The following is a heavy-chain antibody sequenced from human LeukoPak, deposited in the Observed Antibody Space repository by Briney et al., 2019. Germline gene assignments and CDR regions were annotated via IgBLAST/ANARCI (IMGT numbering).Heavy chain of an antibody. V-gene: IGHV3-48*04. CDR1: GFTFSSYS. CDR2: ISSSSSTI. J-gene: IGHJ4*02. D-gene: IGHD3-10*01. Sequence: GGSLRLSCAASGFTFSSYSMNWVRQAPGKGLEWVSYISSSSSTIYYADSVKGRFTISRDNAKNSLYLQMNSLRAEDTAVYYCARDSYGSGSYYRIDYWGQGTLVTVSS. CDR3: ARDSYGSGSYYRIDY.